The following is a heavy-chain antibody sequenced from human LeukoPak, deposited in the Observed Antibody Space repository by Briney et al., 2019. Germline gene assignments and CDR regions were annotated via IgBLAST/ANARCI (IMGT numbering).Heavy chain of an antibody. Sequence: ASVKVSCKASGYTFTGYYMHWVRQAPGQGLEWMGWINPNSGGTNYVQKFQGRVTMTTDTSTSTAYMELRSLTSDDTAVYYCARDLEFPDYWGQGTPVTVSS. J-gene: IGHJ4*02. D-gene: IGHD3-3*01. V-gene: IGHV1-2*02. CDR3: ARDLEFPDY. CDR1: GYTFTGYY. CDR2: INPNSGGT.